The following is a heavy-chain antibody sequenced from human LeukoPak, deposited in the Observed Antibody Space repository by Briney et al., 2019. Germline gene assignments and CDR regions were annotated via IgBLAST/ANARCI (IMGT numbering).Heavy chain of an antibody. CDR2: ISSSGSTI. V-gene: IGHV3-11*04. CDR3: ARDGGIIVVVPAAIGMDV. J-gene: IGHJ6*04. CDR1: GFTFSDYY. Sequence: PGGSLRLSCAASGFTFSDYYMSWIRQAPGKGLEWGSYISSSGSTIYYADSVKGRFTISRDNAKNSLYLQMNSLRAEDTAVYYCARDGGIIVVVPAAIGMDVWGKGTTVTVSS. D-gene: IGHD2-2*01.